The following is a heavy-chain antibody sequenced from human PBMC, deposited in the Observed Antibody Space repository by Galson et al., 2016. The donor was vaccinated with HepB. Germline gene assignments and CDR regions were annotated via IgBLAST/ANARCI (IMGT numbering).Heavy chain of an antibody. V-gene: IGHV3-11*03. J-gene: IGHJ4*02. CDR3: ARNTPSPGNGAYFDY. CDR1: GFTFNCY. CDR2: ISTTSSYA. D-gene: IGHD1-14*01. Sequence: SLRLSCAASGFTFNCYMSWVRQAPGKGLEWISYISTTSSYALYADSVKGRFTTSKDNARNSLYLQMNSLRADDTAVYYCARNTPSPGNGAYFDYWGRGALLTVSS.